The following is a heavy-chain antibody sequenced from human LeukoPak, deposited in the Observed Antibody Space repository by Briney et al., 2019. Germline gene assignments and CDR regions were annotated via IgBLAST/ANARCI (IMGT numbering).Heavy chain of an antibody. CDR1: GFTFNNYW. Sequence: PGGSLRLSCTASGFTFNNYWMSWVRQAPGKGLEWVANIKQDGSEKYYVDSMKGRFTISRDNAKNSLYLQMNSLRAEDTAVYYCARESFAARWDWGQGTLVTVSS. CDR2: IKQDGSEK. D-gene: IGHD6-6*01. J-gene: IGHJ4*02. V-gene: IGHV3-7*01. CDR3: ARESFAARWD.